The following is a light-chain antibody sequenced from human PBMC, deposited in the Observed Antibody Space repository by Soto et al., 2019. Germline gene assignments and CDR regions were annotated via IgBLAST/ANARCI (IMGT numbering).Light chain of an antibody. Sequence: DIQMTQSPLSLSASVGDRVIITFRASQSISTFLNWYQQTPGRAPKLLIYAATTLQRGVPSRFVGTGSGTDFTLTISSLQPEDFATYFCQQSYSAPPAFGQGTKVDIK. CDR2: AAT. CDR3: QQSYSAPPA. V-gene: IGKV1-39*01. CDR1: QSISTF. J-gene: IGKJ1*01.